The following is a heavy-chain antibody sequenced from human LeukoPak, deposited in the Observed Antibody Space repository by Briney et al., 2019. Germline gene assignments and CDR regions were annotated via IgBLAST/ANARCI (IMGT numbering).Heavy chain of an antibody. J-gene: IGHJ5*02. CDR3: AREGHAYCSGGSCYFNWFDP. V-gene: IGHV1-69*01. CDR2: IIPIFGTA. Sequence: SVKVSCKGSGGTFSSYAISWVRQAPGQGLEWMGGIIPIFGTANYAQKFQGRVTITADESTSTAYMELSSLRSEDTAVYYCAREGHAYCSGGSCYFNWFDPWGQGTLVTVSS. D-gene: IGHD2-15*01. CDR1: GGTFSSYA.